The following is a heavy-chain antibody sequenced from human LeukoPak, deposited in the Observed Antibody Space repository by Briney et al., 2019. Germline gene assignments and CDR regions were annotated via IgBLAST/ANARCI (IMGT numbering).Heavy chain of an antibody. D-gene: IGHD2-8*01. Sequence: PGRSLRLSCAASGFTFDDYAMHWVRQAPGKGLEWVSGISWNSGSIGYADSVKGRFTISRDNAKNSLYLQMNSLRAEDTALYYCAKVGSRGMKLMGAFDIWGQGTMVTVSS. CDR2: ISWNSGSI. CDR3: AKVGSRGMKLMGAFDI. V-gene: IGHV3-9*01. J-gene: IGHJ3*02. CDR1: GFTFDDYA.